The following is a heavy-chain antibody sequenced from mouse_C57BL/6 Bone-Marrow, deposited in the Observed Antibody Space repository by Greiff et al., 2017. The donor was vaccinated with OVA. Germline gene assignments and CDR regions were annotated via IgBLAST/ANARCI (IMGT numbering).Heavy chain of an antibody. CDR2: ISSGGDYI. V-gene: IGHV5-9-1*02. Sequence: EVKVVESGEGLVKPGGSLKLSCAASGFTFSSYAMSWVRQTPEKRLEWVAYISSGGDYIYYADTVKGRFTISRDNARNTLYLQMSSLKSEDTAMYYCTRDIGGFAYWGQGTLVTVSA. J-gene: IGHJ3*01. CDR3: TRDIGGFAY. CDR1: GFTFSSYA. D-gene: IGHD3-1*01.